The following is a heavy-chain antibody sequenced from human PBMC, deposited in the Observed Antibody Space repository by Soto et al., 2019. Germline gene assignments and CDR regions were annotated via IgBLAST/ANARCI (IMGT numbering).Heavy chain of an antibody. CDR1: GGTFSRYS. D-gene: IGHD2-2*01. CDR3: AREDRDRETGLVPAAIDGMDV. J-gene: IGHJ6*02. Sequence: QVQLVQSGAEVKKPGSSVKVSCKASGGTFSRYSITWVRQAPGHGLEWIGRIIPIFGIASYAQKFQGRVTITADESTSTGYMELSSLRSDDTAVYYCAREDRDRETGLVPAAIDGMDVWGQGTPVTVSS. V-gene: IGHV1-69*08. CDR2: IIPIFGIA.